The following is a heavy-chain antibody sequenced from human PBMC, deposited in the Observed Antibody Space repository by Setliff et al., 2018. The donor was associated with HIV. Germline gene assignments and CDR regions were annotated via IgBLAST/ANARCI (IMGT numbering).Heavy chain of an antibody. CDR1: GYTFTNFW. CDR3: ARHEGRWLPYIGDY. CDR2: IYPGDSDI. V-gene: IGHV5-51*01. J-gene: IGHJ4*02. Sequence: PGESLKISCKASGYTFTNFWIGWVRQVPGKGLEWMGNIYPGDSDIRYNPSFQGQVTISVDKSISTAYLQRSSLKASDTAIYYCARHEGRWLPYIGDYWGQGTLVTVSS. D-gene: IGHD5-12*01.